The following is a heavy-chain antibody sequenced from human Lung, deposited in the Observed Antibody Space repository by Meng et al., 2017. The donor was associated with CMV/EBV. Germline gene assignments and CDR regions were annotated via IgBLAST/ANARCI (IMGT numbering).Heavy chain of an antibody. V-gene: IGHV7-4-1*01. J-gene: IGHJ4*02. CDR2: INTNTGDP. CDR3: ARDFLFDPLFIFDY. CDR1: VYTFTHYA. Sequence: ASVYTFTHYAMSWVRQAPGQGLEYMGYINTNTGDPIYAQGFAGRFVFSFDMSVSTAYLQIYNLQADDSAVYYCARDFLFDPLFIFDYWGQGSLVTVSS. D-gene: IGHD2/OR15-2a*01.